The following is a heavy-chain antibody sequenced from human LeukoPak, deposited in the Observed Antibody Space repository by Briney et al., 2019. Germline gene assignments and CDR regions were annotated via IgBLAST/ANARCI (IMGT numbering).Heavy chain of an antibody. CDR3: AKGGYSSSWSFDY. CDR1: GFTFSSYA. D-gene: IGHD6-13*01. J-gene: IGHJ4*02. CDR2: ISGSGGST. V-gene: IGHV3-23*01. Sequence: GGSLRLSCAASGFTFSSYAMSWVRQAPGKGLEWVSGISGSGGSTYYADSVKGRFTISRDNSKNTLYLQMNSLRAEDTAGYYCAKGGYSSSWSFDYWGQGTLVTVSS.